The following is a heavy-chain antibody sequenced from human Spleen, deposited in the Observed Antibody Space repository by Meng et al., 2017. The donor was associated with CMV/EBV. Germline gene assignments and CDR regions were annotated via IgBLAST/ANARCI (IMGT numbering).Heavy chain of an antibody. Sequence: QGEQVRFGAEGKKAGSAVQGACQASGGTSSSYAISGVRQAPGQGLEWMGGIIPIFGTANDAQKFQGRVMMTADESTSKDYMELVSLRSEDTAVYYCAGGQNTYYYDSSGYVFDSWGQGTLVTVSS. D-gene: IGHD3-22*01. CDR3: AGGQNTYYYDSSGYVFDS. V-gene: IGHV1-69*12. CDR2: IIPIFGTA. CDR1: GGTSSSYA. J-gene: IGHJ5*01.